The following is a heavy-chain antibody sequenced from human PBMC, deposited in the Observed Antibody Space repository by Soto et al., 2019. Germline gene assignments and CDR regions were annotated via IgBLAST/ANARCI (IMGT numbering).Heavy chain of an antibody. CDR3: VRGSTSPTIHS. J-gene: IGHJ1*01. CDR1: GGSISGGNYY. CDR2: IYDSGRS. Sequence: PSETLSLTCTVSGGSISGGNYYWSWIRQNPRKGLEWIGYIYDSGRSYSNSSLKSRLTLSIDTSKNQFSLQLTSVTVADTAVYYCVRGSTSPTIHSWGRGILVTVSS. V-gene: IGHV4-31*03.